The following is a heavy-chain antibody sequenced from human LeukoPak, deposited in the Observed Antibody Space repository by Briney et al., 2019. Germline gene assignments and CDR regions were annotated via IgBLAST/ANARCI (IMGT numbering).Heavy chain of an antibody. D-gene: IGHD4-17*01. J-gene: IGHJ6*02. Sequence: ASVKVSCKASGYTFTGYYMHWVQQAPGQGLEWMGWINPNSGGTNYAQKFQGRVTMTRDTSISTAYMELSRLRSDDTAVYYCARDLLGTVTTWLYYYYGMDVWGQGTTVTVSS. CDR3: ARDLLGTVTTWLYYYYGMDV. V-gene: IGHV1-2*02. CDR2: INPNSGGT. CDR1: GYTFTGYY.